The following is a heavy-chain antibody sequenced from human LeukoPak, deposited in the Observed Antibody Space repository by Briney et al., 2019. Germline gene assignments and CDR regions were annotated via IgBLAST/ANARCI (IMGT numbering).Heavy chain of an antibody. V-gene: IGHV1-3*01. J-gene: IGHJ4*02. CDR1: GYTFTSYA. CDR3: ARAKPYHYDSSAYYDY. Sequence: ASVTVSCKASGYTFTSYAIHWVRQAPGQRLEWMGWINGGNGNTKYSQKFQGRVTITRDTSASTAYMELSSLRSEDTAVYYCARAKPYHYDSSAYYDYWGQGTLVTVSS. D-gene: IGHD3-22*01. CDR2: INGGNGNT.